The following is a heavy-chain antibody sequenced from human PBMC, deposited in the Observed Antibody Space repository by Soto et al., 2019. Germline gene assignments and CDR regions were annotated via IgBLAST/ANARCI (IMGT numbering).Heavy chain of an antibody. J-gene: IGHJ4*02. CDR1: GGSFTSNNL. V-gene: IGHV4-4*02. CDR3: ARRDPGTSVDY. Sequence: NPSETLSLTCAVSGGSFTSNNLWTWVRQPPGQGLEWIGEIYRTGSTNYNPSLKSRVTISLDKSENQFSLKVTSLTAADTAVYYCARRDPGTSVDYWGQGTLVTVSS. D-gene: IGHD1-7*01. CDR2: IYRTGST.